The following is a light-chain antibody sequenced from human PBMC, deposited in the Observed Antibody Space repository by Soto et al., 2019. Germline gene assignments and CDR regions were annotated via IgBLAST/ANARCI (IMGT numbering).Light chain of an antibody. CDR2: EVS. CDR3: SSYTSSGTLV. V-gene: IGLV2-14*01. J-gene: IGLJ1*01. CDR1: SSDVGGYKH. Sequence: QPALTQPASVSGSPGRSITISCTGTSSDVGGYKHVSWYQQHPGKAPKLMIFEVSNRPAGVSNRFSGSKSGNTASLTISGLQAEDEADYYCSSYTSSGTLVFGTGTKAPS.